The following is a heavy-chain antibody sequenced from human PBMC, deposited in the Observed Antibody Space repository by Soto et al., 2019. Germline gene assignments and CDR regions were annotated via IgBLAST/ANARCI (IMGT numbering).Heavy chain of an antibody. Sequence: SETLSLTCAVYGGSFSGYYWSWIRQPPGKGLEWIGEINHSGSTNYNPSLKSRVTISVDTSKNQFSLKLSSVTAADTAVYYCASLAATWGYYYGMDVWGQGTTVTVFS. D-gene: IGHD2-15*01. CDR1: GGSFSGYY. CDR2: INHSGST. V-gene: IGHV4-34*01. CDR3: ASLAATWGYYYGMDV. J-gene: IGHJ6*02.